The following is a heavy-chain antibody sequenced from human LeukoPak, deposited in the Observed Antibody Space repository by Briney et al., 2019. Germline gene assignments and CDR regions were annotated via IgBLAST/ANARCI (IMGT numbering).Heavy chain of an antibody. J-gene: IGHJ4*02. Sequence: GESLKISCKGSGYSFTSYWIGWVRQMPGKGLEWMAIIYPGDSDTRYSPSFQGQVTISADKSISTAYLQWSSLKASDTAMYYCARQGGDYGDYGFLDYWGQGTLVTVSS. V-gene: IGHV5-51*01. D-gene: IGHD4-17*01. CDR2: IYPGDSDT. CDR1: GYSFTSYW. CDR3: ARQGGDYGDYGFLDY.